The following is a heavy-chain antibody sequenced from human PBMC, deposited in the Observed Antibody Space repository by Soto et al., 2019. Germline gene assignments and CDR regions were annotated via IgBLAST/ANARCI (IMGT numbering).Heavy chain of an antibody. J-gene: IGHJ4*02. V-gene: IGHV1-8*01. CDR1: GYTFTSYD. CDR3: ARSTNASGDRH. Sequence: QVQLVQSGAEVKKPGASVKVSCKASGYTFTSYDINWVRQATGQGLEWMGWMNPNSGNTGYAKKFQGRVTMTRNTSISTAYRDLSSLSHEDTALYSCARSTNASGDRHWGQGTLVTVSS. D-gene: IGHD2-8*01. CDR2: MNPNSGNT.